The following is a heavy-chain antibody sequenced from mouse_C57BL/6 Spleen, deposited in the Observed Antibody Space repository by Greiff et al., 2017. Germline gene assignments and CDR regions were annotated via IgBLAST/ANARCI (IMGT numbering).Heavy chain of an antibody. CDR3: ARREGLRAWFAD. V-gene: IGHV5-17*01. J-gene: IGHJ3*01. CDR2: IRSGSSTI. D-gene: IGHD2-4*01. CDR1: GFTFSAYG. Sequence: EVKLLESGGGLVKPGGSLKLSCAASGFTFSAYGMHWVRQAPEQGLEWVAYIRSGSSTIYYADTVKGRFTIARDNAKNTLFLQLTSLRSEDTAMYYCARREGLRAWFADWGQGTLVTVAA.